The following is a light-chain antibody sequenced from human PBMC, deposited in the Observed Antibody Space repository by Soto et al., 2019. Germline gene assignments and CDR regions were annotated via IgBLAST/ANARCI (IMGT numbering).Light chain of an antibody. Sequence: AIRMTQSPSSLSASTGYIFTITCRASQGISSYLAWYQQKPGKAPKLLIYAASTLQSGVPSRFSGSGSGTGFTLTISCLQSEDFATYYCQQYYSYPLTFGGGTKVDIK. CDR2: AAS. CDR3: QQYYSYPLT. CDR1: QGISSY. J-gene: IGKJ4*01. V-gene: IGKV1-8*01.